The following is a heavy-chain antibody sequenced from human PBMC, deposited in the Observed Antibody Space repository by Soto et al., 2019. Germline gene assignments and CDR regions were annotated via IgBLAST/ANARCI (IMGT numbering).Heavy chain of an antibody. CDR3: AKDRMIASDPSHYYYYYGMDV. V-gene: IGHV3-30*18. J-gene: IGHJ6*02. CDR1: GFTFSSYG. D-gene: IGHD3-22*01. Sequence: GGSLRLSCAASGFTFSSYGMHWVRQAPCKGLEWVAVISYDGSNKYYADSVKGRFTISRDNSKNTLYLQMNSLRAEDTAVYYCAKDRMIASDPSHYYYYYGMDVWGQGTTVTVSS. CDR2: ISYDGSNK.